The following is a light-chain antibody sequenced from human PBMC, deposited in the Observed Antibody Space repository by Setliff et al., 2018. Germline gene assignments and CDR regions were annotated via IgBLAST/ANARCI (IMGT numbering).Light chain of an antibody. J-gene: IGKJ4*01. CDR1: QSVLYSSNNRNY. V-gene: IGKV4-1*01. Sequence: DIVMTQYPESLAVSLGERATIDCKSSQSVLYSSNNRNYLAWYQQKPRQPPKLLIYWASTRESGVPDRFSGSGSGTDFTLTISSLHPEDVALYYCQQYYSNPPTFGGGTK. CDR3: QQYYSNPPT. CDR2: WAS.